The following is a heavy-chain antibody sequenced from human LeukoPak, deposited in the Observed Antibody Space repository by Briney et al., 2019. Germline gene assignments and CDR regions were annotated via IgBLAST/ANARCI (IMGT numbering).Heavy chain of an antibody. D-gene: IGHD6-13*01. CDR1: GYSFTSYW. J-gene: IGHJ6*03. Sequence: GESLKISCKGSGYSFTSYWIGWVRQMPGKGLEWMGITYPGDSDTRYSPSFQGQVTISADKSISTAYLQWSSLKASDTAMYYCARRGSSWSGGLYYYYMDVWGKGTTVTVSS. CDR2: TYPGDSDT. CDR3: ARRGSSWSGGLYYYYMDV. V-gene: IGHV5-51*01.